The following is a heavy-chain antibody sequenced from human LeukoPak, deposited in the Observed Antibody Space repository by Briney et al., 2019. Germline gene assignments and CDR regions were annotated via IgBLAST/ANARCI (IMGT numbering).Heavy chain of an antibody. CDR2: ISAYNGNT. CDR3: GEVAAPGDYYYYYGMDV. Sequence: GASVKVSCKASGYTFTSYGISWVRQAPGQGLEWMGWISAYNGNTNYAQKLQGRVTMTTDTSTSTAYMELRSLRSDDTAVYYCGEVAAPGDYYYYYGMDVWGQGTTVTVSS. V-gene: IGHV1-18*01. J-gene: IGHJ6*02. CDR1: GYTFTSYG. D-gene: IGHD6-13*01.